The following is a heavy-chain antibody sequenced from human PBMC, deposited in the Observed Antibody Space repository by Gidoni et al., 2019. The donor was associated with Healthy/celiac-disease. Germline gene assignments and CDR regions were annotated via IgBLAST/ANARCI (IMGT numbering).Heavy chain of an antibody. J-gene: IGHJ5*02. Sequence: QVQLVEFGGGVVQPGRSLVLSCAASAFAFSSYAMHWVRQAPGKGLEWVAVISYDGSNKYYADSVKGRFTISRDNSKNTLYLQMNSLRAEDTAMYYCARDASGSGINWFDPWGQGTLVTVSS. CDR3: ARDASGSGINWFDP. V-gene: IGHV3-30-3*01. D-gene: IGHD3-10*01. CDR2: ISYDGSNK. CDR1: AFAFSSYA.